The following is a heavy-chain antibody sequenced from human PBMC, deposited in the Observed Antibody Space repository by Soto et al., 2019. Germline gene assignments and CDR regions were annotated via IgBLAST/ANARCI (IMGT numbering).Heavy chain of an antibody. D-gene: IGHD3-22*01. CDR3: ARVRPYYYDSSGYSDAFDI. J-gene: IGHJ3*02. CDR2: IYYSGST. Sequence: QVQLQESGPGLVKPSQTLSLTCTVSGGSISSGGYYWSWIRQHPGKGLEWIGYIYYSGSTYYNPSLKGRVTISVDTSKNQFSLKLSSVTAADTAVYYCARVRPYYYDSSGYSDAFDIWGQGTMVTVSS. V-gene: IGHV4-31*03. CDR1: GGSISSGGYY.